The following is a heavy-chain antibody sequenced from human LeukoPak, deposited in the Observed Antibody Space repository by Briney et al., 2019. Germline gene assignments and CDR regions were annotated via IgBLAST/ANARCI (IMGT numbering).Heavy chain of an antibody. CDR3: ARVNPDYGDNHFDY. J-gene: IGHJ4*02. Sequence: GGSLRLSCAVSGFTFSSYWMTWVRQAPGKGLEWVANIKQDGNAKFYVDSVKGRFTISRDNAKNSLYLQMNSLRAEDTAMYYCARVNPDYGDNHFDYWGQGSLVTVSS. V-gene: IGHV3-7*01. D-gene: IGHD4-17*01. CDR2: IKQDGNAK. CDR1: GFTFSSYW.